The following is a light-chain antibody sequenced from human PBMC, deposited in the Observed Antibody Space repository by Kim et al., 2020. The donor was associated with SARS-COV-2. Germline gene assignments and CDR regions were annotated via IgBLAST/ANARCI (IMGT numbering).Light chain of an antibody. CDR1: QNVNRNF. CDR3: QQYDSSPST. J-gene: IGKJ2*01. V-gene: IGKV3-20*01. Sequence: EIVLTQSPGTLSSSPGERATLSCRASQNVNRNFLAWYQQKPGQSPGLLIYDASFRTTGIPDRFSGSGSGTDFTLTISRLEPEDFAVYYCQQYDSSPSTFGQGTKLEI. CDR2: DAS.